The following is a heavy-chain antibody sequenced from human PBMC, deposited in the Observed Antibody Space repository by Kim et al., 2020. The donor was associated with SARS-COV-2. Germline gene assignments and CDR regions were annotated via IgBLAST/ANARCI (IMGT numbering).Heavy chain of an antibody. V-gene: IGHV4-34*01. Sequence: SETLSLTCAVYGGSFSGYYWSWIRQPPGKGLEWIGEINHSGSTNYNPSLKSRVTISVDTSKNQFSLKLSSVTAADMAVYYCAGIRSIVVVPAAITGSIDYWGQGTLVTVSS. CDR1: GGSFSGYY. CDR2: INHSGST. D-gene: IGHD2-2*01. CDR3: AGIRSIVVVPAAITGSIDY. J-gene: IGHJ4*02.